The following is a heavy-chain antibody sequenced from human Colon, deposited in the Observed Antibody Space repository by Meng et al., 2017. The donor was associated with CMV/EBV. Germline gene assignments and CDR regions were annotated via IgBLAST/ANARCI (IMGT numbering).Heavy chain of an antibody. D-gene: IGHD3-10*01. CDR3: AHRPYGSGSYFFDY. Sequence: QITLKESCPTPVKPTQTLTLTCTFSGFSLSTIGMGVGWIRQPPGKALEWLGVIYWDDDKRYSPSLKSRLTITKDTSKNQVVLTMTNLDPLDTATYYCAHRPYGSGSYFFDYWGQGTLVTASS. CDR2: IYWDDDK. V-gene: IGHV2-5*02. J-gene: IGHJ4*02. CDR1: GFSLSTIGMG.